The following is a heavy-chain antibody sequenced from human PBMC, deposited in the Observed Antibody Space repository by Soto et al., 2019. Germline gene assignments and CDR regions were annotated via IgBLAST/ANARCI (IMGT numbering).Heavy chain of an antibody. D-gene: IGHD4-17*01. J-gene: IGHJ4*02. V-gene: IGHV3-66*01. CDR3: ATAPLASTTQYFDH. CDR1: GFSVDNNY. Sequence: EVQLVEFGGGLVQPGESLRLSCAPSGFSVDNNYMSWVRQTPGKVLEWVSVIFSGGDTHYADSVKGRFTISRDHSKNTLYLQMNSLRAEDTALYYCATAPLASTTQYFDHWGQGTLVTVSS. CDR2: IFSGGDT.